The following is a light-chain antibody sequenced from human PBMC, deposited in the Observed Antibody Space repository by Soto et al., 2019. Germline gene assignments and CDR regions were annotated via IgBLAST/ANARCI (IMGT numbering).Light chain of an antibody. Sequence: QSVLTQPPSVSGAPGQRVTISCTGTSSNIGPGYDVHWYRQIQGTAPELLIYDNTNRPSGVPGRFSGSRSGTSASLAITGLQAEDEADYYCQSYDSSLSVVVFGGGTKLTVL. CDR3: QSYDSSLSVVV. J-gene: IGLJ2*01. V-gene: IGLV1-40*01. CDR1: SSNIGPGYD. CDR2: DNT.